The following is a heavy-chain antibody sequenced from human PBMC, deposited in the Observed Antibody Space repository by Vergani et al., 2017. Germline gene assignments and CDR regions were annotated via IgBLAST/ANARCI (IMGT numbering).Heavy chain of an antibody. CDR3: AREVGYCSGGSCYSRNYVMDV. V-gene: IGHV1-69*04. D-gene: IGHD2-15*01. CDR1: GGTFSSYA. Sequence: QVQLVQSGAEVKKPGSSVKVSCKASGGTFSSYAISWVRQAPGQGLEWMGRIIPILGIANYAQKFQGRVTITADKSTSTAYMELSSLRSEDTAVYYCAREVGYCSGGSCYSRNYVMDVWGQGTTVTVSS. CDR2: IIPILGIA. J-gene: IGHJ6*02.